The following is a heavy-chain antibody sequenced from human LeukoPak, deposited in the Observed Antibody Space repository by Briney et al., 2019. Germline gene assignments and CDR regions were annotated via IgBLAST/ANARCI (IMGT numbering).Heavy chain of an antibody. J-gene: IGHJ4*02. Sequence: PGGSLRLSCAASGFTFSSYWMSWLGQAPGKGLEGVANINQDGSEKYYVDSVKGRFTISRDNDKNSLYLQMNSLRAEDTAVYYCARDLSGVAGYTYGRGIDYWGQGTLVTVSS. CDR3: ARDLSGVAGYTYGRGIDY. CDR1: GFTFSSYW. D-gene: IGHD5-18*01. V-gene: IGHV3-7*01. CDR2: INQDGSEK.